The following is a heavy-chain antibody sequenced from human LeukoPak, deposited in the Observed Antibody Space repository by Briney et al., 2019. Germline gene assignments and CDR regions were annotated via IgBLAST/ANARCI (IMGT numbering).Heavy chain of an antibody. CDR1: GFIFSSYS. CDR3: ARDLETLAARNELIWSNWIDP. J-gene: IGHJ5*02. V-gene: IGHV3-48*01. CDR2: IGSSGSPI. Sequence: GGSLRLSCAASGFIFSSYSMNWVRQAPGKGLEWVSYIGSSGSPIYYADSVRGRFTISRDNSKNTLYLQMNSLRGDDTAMYYCARDLETLAARNELIWSNWIDPWGQGTLVTVSS. D-gene: IGHD6-6*01.